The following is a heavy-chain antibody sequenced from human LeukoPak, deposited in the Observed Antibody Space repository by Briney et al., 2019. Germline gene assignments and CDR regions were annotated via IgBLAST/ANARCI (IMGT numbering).Heavy chain of an antibody. CDR1: GFTFTSSA. Sequence: VKVSCKASGFTFTSSAVQWVRQARGRRLEWIGWIVVGSGNTNYAQKFQERVTITRDMSTSTAYMELSSLRYEDTAVYYCAAGWGDYYMDVWGKGTTVTVSS. CDR2: IVVGSGNT. CDR3: AAGWGDYYMDV. D-gene: IGHD1-26*01. J-gene: IGHJ6*03. V-gene: IGHV1-58*01.